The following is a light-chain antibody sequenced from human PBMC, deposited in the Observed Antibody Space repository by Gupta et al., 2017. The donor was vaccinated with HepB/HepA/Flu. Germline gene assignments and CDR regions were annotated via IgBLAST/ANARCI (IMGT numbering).Light chain of an antibody. CDR1: QSVSSY. V-gene: IGKV3-11*01. Sequence: EIVLTKSPATLSLSPGGRATLSCRASQSVSSYLAWYQQKPGQALRLLIYEGSNWATGIPAWFRGSGIGTDFTLTISIPEPEDFAVYYCQQRINWPPLTFGGGTKVEIK. J-gene: IGKJ4*01. CDR3: QQRINWPPLT. CDR2: EGS.